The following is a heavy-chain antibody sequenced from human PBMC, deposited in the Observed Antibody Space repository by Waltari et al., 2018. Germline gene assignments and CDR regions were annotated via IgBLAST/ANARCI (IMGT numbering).Heavy chain of an antibody. Sequence: QVQLQESGPGLVKPSETLSLTCAVPGYSISSGYYWGWIRQPPGKGLEWIGSIYHSGSTYNNPSRKSRVTISGDTSKNQFSLKLSSVTAADTAVYYCARHGAGPNYFDYWGQGTLVTVSS. CDR1: GYSISSGYY. J-gene: IGHJ4*02. D-gene: IGHD6-19*01. V-gene: IGHV4-38-2*01. CDR2: IYHSGST. CDR3: ARHGAGPNYFDY.